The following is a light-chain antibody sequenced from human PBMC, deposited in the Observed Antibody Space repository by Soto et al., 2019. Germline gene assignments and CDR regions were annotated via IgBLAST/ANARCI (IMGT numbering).Light chain of an antibody. CDR2: ENS. J-gene: IGLJ1*01. V-gene: IGLV1-51*01. Sequence: QAVVTQPPSVSAAPGQKVTISCSGSSCNIGDNYVSWYQQLPGTAPKLLIYENSKRPSGIPDRFSGSKSGTSATLGITGLQTGDEADFYCGTWDSTLSAGVFGTGTKLTVL. CDR1: SCNIGDNY. CDR3: GTWDSTLSAGV.